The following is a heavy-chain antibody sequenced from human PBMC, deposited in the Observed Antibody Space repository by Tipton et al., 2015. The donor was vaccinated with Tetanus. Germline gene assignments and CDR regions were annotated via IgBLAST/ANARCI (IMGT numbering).Heavy chain of an antibody. J-gene: IGHJ6*03. CDR3: ARSEQQLVRGYYYYYYMDV. CDR2: IHPSGST. Sequence: TLSLTCTIYGGTFSGYYCSWIRQPPGRGLEWIGEIHPSGSTNYNPSLTSRVTISVDTSKNQFSLKLSSVTAADTAVYYCARSEQQLVRGYYYYYYMDVWGKGTTVTASS. D-gene: IGHD6-13*01. CDR1: GGTFSGYY. V-gene: IGHV4-34*01.